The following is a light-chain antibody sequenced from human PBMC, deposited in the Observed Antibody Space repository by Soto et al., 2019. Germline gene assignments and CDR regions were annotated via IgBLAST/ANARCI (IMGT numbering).Light chain of an antibody. J-gene: IGKJ1*01. CDR1: QSVNRF. Sequence: EIVLTQSPGTLSLSPGERATLSCRASQSVNRFLAWFQQKPGQAPRLLIYVASNRAPGIPDRFSSSGSETDFTLTITRLEPEDSAVYYCHHYVGSPWAFGQGTKVEIK. CDR2: VAS. CDR3: HHYVGSPWA. V-gene: IGKV3-20*01.